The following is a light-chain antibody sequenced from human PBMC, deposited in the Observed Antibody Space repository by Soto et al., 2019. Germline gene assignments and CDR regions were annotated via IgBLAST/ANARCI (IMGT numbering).Light chain of an antibody. CDR1: QSVNAN. CDR3: QQYNTWLWT. V-gene: IGKV3-15*01. J-gene: IGKJ1*01. CDR2: GAS. Sequence: EVVMTQSPATLSVSPGERATLSCRASQSVNANLAWYQKKPGQAPRLLIHGASNRATGIPARFSGSGFGTEFILTISSLQSEDCAVYYCQQYNTWLWTFGQGTKVEI.